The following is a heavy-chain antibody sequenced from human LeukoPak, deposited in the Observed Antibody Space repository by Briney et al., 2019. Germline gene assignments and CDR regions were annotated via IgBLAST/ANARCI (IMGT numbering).Heavy chain of an antibody. CDR2: ISLAGQT. Sequence: SGTLSLTCGVSGGSISGTNWWSWVRQPPGQGLEWIGEISLAGQTNYNPSLNGRVTVSLDKSSNQLSLHLTSVTAADTATYFCSRESGPFCPFGYWGQGTLVIVSS. CDR1: GGSISGTNW. CDR3: SRESGPFCPFGY. D-gene: IGHD1-26*01. J-gene: IGHJ4*02. V-gene: IGHV4-4*02.